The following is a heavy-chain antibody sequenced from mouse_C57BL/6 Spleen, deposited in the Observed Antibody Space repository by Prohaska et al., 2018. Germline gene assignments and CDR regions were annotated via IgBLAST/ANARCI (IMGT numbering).Heavy chain of an antibody. J-gene: IGHJ4*01. CDR2: INPNNGGT. Sequence: HGKSLEWIGYINPNNGGTSYNQKFKGKATLTVNKSSSTAYMELRSLTSEDSAVYYCARSEIYYYGSSYAMDYWGQGTSVTVSS. CDR3: ARSEIYYYGSSYAMDY. D-gene: IGHD1-1*01. V-gene: IGHV1-22*01.